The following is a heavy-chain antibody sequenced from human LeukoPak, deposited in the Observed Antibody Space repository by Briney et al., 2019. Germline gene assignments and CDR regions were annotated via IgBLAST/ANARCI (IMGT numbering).Heavy chain of an antibody. CDR2: IIPIFGTA. CDR1: GGTFSSYA. J-gene: IGHJ4*02. CDR3: ATVGYSGYDWEPGFDY. D-gene: IGHD5-12*01. V-gene: IGHV1-69*13. Sequence: ASVKVSCKASGGTFSSYAISWVRQAPGQGLEWMGGIIPIFGTANYAQKFQGRVTITADESTSTAYMELSSLRAEDTAVYYCATVGYSGYDWEPGFDYWGQGTLVTVSS.